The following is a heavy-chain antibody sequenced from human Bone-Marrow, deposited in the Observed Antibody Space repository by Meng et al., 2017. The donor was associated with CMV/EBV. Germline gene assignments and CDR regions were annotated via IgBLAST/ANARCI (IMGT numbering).Heavy chain of an antibody. CDR1: GFTVSSTY. CDR2: IYSGGNI. Sequence: GESLKISCAASGFTVSSTYMSWVRQAPGKGLEWVSVIYSGGNIYQRDSLKGRFTISRDNSKNTVHLQMNSLTAEDTAVCYCARGRFDFWGQGTLVTVSS. CDR3: ARGRFDF. J-gene: IGHJ4*01. V-gene: IGHV3-53*01.